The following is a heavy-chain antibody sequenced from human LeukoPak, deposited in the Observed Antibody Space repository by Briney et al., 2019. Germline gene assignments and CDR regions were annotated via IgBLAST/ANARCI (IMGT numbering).Heavy chain of an antibody. CDR2: VNTKSGNT. CDR1: GYTFTSLD. D-gene: IGHD2-15*01. CDR3: ARVDGSPDY. Sequence: ASVKVSCKASGYTFTSLDINWVRQATGQGLEWLGWVNTKSGNTGSAQNFQGRVTFTRDTSINTAYMELSSLRSEDTAIYYCARVDGSPDYWGQGTLVTVPS. J-gene: IGHJ4*02. V-gene: IGHV1-8*01.